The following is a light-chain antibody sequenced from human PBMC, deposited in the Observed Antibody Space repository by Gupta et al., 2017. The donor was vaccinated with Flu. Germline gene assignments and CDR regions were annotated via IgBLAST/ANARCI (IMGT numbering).Light chain of an antibody. CDR2: AAS. J-gene: IGKJ1*01. V-gene: IGKV1-39*01. CDR1: QSISSF. CDR3: QQSYSTPWT. Sequence: GDSVTITCRASQSISSFLNWYQQKPGKAPNLLIYAASSLQSGVPSRFSGRGSQTDFTLTISSLQPEDFATYYCQQSYSTPWTFGQGTKVEIK.